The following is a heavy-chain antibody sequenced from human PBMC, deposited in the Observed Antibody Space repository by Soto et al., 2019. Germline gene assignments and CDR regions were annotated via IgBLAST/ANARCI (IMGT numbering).Heavy chain of an antibody. CDR2: IKQDGSEK. D-gene: IGHD3-10*01. J-gene: IGHJ4*02. CDR3: SPFYGPPFFDY. Sequence: PGGSLRLSCAASGFTFSSYWMSWVRQAPGKGLEWVANIKQDGSEKYYVDSVKGRFTISRDNAKNSLYLQMNSLRAEDTAVYYCSPFYGPPFFDYWGQGTLVTVSS. CDR1: GFTFSSYW. V-gene: IGHV3-7*05.